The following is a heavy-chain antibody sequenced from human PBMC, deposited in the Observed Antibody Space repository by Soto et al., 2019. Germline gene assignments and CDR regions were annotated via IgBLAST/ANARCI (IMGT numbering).Heavy chain of an antibody. CDR1: GFSFSDYY. V-gene: IGHV3-11*01. Sequence: QVQLVESGGGLVKPGGSLRLSCVVSGFSFSDYYMSWIRQAPGKGLEWISYISNTGSTKYYADSAKGRFTISRDNAKNSLYLQMNSLRGEDTAVYYCARDYYGDYILDYWGQGTLVTVSS. J-gene: IGHJ4*02. D-gene: IGHD4-17*01. CDR3: ARDYYGDYILDY. CDR2: ISNTGSTK.